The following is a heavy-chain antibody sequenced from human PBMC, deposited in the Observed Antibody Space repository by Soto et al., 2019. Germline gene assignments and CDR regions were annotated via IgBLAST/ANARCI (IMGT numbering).Heavy chain of an antibody. J-gene: IGHJ3*02. D-gene: IGHD3-3*01. V-gene: IGHV5-51*01. Sequence: GESLKISCKGSGYSFTSYWIGWVRQMPGKGLEWMGIIYPGDSDTRYSPSFQGQVTISADKSIGTAYLQWSSLKASDTAMYYCARQYYDFWSGYHDAFDIWGQGTMVTVSS. CDR1: GYSFTSYW. CDR2: IYPGDSDT. CDR3: ARQYYDFWSGYHDAFDI.